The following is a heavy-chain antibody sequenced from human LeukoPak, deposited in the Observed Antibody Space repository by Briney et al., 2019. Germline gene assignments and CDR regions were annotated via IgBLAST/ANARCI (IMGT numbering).Heavy chain of an antibody. CDR1: GFTFSSYE. J-gene: IGHJ6*04. V-gene: IGHV3-7*01. CDR2: INEDGSGK. CDR3: AELGITMIGGV. Sequence: GGSLRLSCAASGFTFSSYEMNWVRQAPGKGLEWVANINEDGSGKYYADSVEGRFTISRDNAKNSLYLQMNSLRAEDTAVYYCAELGITMIGGVWGKGTTVTISS. D-gene: IGHD3-10*02.